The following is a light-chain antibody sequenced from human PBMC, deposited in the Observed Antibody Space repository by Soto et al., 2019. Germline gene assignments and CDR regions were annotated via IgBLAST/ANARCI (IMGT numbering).Light chain of an antibody. CDR1: SSDIGNYKY. CDR3: SSYAGSNNYV. Sequence: QSALTQPASVSGSPGQSITISCTGTSSDIGNYKYVSWYQQYPGKAPKLIIYEVTNRPSGVSARFSGSKSGNTASLTISGLQHEDEADYYCSSYAGSNNYVFGTGTKVTVL. CDR2: EVT. V-gene: IGLV2-14*01. J-gene: IGLJ1*01.